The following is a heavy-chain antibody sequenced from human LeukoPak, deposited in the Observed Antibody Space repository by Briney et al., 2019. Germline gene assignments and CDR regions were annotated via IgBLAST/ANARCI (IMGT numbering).Heavy chain of an antibody. D-gene: IGHD2-2*01. V-gene: IGHV4-59*01. CDR3: ARAQYQLCDY. CDR1: GDSISTYY. J-gene: IGHJ4*02. CDR2: IYYRVTS. Sequence: SETLSLTCTVSGDSISTYYWSWIRQPPGKGLEWIGYIYYRVTSDYNPSLKSRVTMSVDMSTRQISLKLSSVTAADTAVYYCARAQYQLCDYWGQGTLVTVSS.